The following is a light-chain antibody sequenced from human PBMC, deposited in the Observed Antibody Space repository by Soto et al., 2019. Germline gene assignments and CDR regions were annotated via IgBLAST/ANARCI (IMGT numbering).Light chain of an antibody. CDR3: QQYNSYST. CDR2: DAS. V-gene: IGKV1-5*01. CDR1: QSISSW. Sequence: DIQMTQSPSTLSASVGDRVTITCRASQSISSWLAWYQQKPGKAPKLLIHDASSLESGVPSRFSGSRSGTEFTLTISSLQPDDFATYYCQQYNSYSTFGQGTK. J-gene: IGKJ1*01.